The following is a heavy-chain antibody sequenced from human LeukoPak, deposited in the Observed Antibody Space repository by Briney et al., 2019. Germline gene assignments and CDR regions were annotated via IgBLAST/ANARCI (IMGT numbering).Heavy chain of an antibody. CDR3: ARTHYYGSGSAIDY. J-gene: IGHJ4*02. CDR1: GGSFSDYY. V-gene: IGHV4-34*01. CDR2: INHSGNT. D-gene: IGHD3-10*01. Sequence: PSETLSLTCAVYGGSFSDYYWSWIRQPPGMGLEWIGEINHSGNTNYNPSLKSRATISVDTSKNQFSLKLTSLTAADTAVYYGARTHYYGSGSAIDYWGQGSLATVSS.